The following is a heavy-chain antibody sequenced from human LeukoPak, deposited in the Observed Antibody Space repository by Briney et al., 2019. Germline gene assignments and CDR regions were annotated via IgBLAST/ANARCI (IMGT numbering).Heavy chain of an antibody. Sequence: GASVKVSCKVSGYTLTELSMHWVRQAPGKGLEWMGGFDPEDGETIYAQKFQGRVTMTEDTSTDTAYMELSSLRSEDTAVYYCARAPTVTTKSNYYYMDVWGKGTTVTVSS. CDR3: ARAPTVTTKSNYYYMDV. CDR1: GYTLTELS. D-gene: IGHD4-17*01. J-gene: IGHJ6*03. CDR2: FDPEDGET. V-gene: IGHV1-24*01.